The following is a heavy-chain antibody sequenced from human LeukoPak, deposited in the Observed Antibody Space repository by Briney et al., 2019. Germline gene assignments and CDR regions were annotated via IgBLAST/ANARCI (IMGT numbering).Heavy chain of an antibody. CDR3: ARHRTASDY. CDR2: ITTGSTYI. V-gene: IGHV3-21*01. Sequence: GGSLRLSCSASAFTFSDYTMIWVRQAPGKGLEWVSCITTGSTYIYYADSVKGRFTISRDNAKNSLYLQMTSLRAEDTAVYYCARHRTASDYWGQGTLVTVSS. D-gene: IGHD3-16*02. CDR1: AFTFSDYT. J-gene: IGHJ4*02.